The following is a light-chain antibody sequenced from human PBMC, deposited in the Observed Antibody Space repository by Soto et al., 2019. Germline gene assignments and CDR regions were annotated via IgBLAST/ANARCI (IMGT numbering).Light chain of an antibody. Sequence: QSVLTQPASVSGSPGQSITISCTGTSSDVGSYNLVSWYQQHPGKAPKLMICEGSKRPSGVSNRFSGSESGNTASLTISGLQAEDEADYYCCSYAGSSTHVFGTGTKSPS. CDR1: SSDVGSYNL. J-gene: IGLJ1*01. V-gene: IGLV2-23*01. CDR2: EGS. CDR3: CSYAGSSTHV.